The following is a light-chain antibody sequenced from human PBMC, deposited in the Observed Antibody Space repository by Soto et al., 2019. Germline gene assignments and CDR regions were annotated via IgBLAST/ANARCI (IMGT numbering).Light chain of an antibody. Sequence: QTVVTQEPSLTVSPGGTVTLTCASSTGAVTSGHYPYWFQQKPGQAPRTLIYDTSNKHSWTPARFSGSLLGGKAALTLSGAQPEDEAEYYCLLSYSGARLLLFGGGTKVTVL. J-gene: IGLJ2*01. CDR2: DTS. CDR3: LLSYSGARLLL. V-gene: IGLV7-46*01. CDR1: TGAVTSGHY.